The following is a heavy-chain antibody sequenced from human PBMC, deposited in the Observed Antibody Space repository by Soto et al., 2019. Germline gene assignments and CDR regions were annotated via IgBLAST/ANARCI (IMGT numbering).Heavy chain of an antibody. CDR1: GFSVSRKY. J-gene: IGHJ6*02. Sequence: GGSLRLSCAASGFSVSRKYMSWVRQAPGKGLEWVSTLYSGGSTHYADSVKGRFTISRDNSKNTMYLQMNSLRVDDTAVYYCAKDPEDRNYFGMDVWGQGTTVTVYS. CDR2: LYSGGST. D-gene: IGHD3-10*01. CDR3: AKDPEDRNYFGMDV. V-gene: IGHV3-53*01.